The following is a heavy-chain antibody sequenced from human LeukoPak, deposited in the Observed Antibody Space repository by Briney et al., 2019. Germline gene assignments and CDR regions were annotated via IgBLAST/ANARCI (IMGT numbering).Heavy chain of an antibody. D-gene: IGHD6-6*01. V-gene: IGHV4-34*01. CDR1: GGSFSGYY. CDR2: INHSGST. Sequence: SETLSLTCAVYGGSFSGYYWSWIRQPPGKGLEWIGEINHSGSTNYNPSLKSRVTISVDTSKNQFSLKLSSVTAADTAVYYCARGVIAARVFDYWGQGTLVTVSS. J-gene: IGHJ4*02. CDR3: ARGVIAARVFDY.